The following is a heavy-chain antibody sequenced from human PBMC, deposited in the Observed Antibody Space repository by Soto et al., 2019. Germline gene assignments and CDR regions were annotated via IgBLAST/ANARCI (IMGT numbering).Heavy chain of an antibody. CDR3: ATAKNTMVRGLPMDV. Sequence: ASVKVSCKVSGYTLTELSMHWVRQAPGKGLEWMVGFDPEDGETIYAQKFQGRVTMTEDTSTDTAYMELSSLRSEDTAVYYCATAKNTMVRGLPMDVWGQGTTVTVSS. J-gene: IGHJ6*02. D-gene: IGHD3-10*01. V-gene: IGHV1-24*01. CDR2: FDPEDGET. CDR1: GYTLTELS.